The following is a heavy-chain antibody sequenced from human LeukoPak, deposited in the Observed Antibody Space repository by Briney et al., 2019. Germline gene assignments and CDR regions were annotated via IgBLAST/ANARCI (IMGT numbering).Heavy chain of an antibody. D-gene: IGHD3-22*01. CDR2: INPNSGGT. CDR1: GYTFTGYY. Sequence: ASVKVSCKASGYTFTGYYMHWVRQAPGHGLEWMGRINPNSGGTNYAQKFQGRVTMTRDTSISTAYMELSRLSSDDTAVYYCARGTYYSIDPWGQGTLVTVSS. J-gene: IGHJ5*02. CDR3: ARGTYYSIDP. V-gene: IGHV1-2*06.